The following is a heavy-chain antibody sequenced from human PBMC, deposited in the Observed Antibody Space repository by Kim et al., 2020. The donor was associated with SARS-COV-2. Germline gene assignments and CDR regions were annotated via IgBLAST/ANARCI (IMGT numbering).Heavy chain of an antibody. CDR2: IYYSGCT. CDR3: ARRRALGSRCFDY. Sequence: SETLSLTCTVSGDSISSSTYYWDWIRQPAGKGLEWIGSIYYSGCTYYNPSLRSRIAISIDTSENQFSLKLSSVTAADTAVYYCARRRALGSRCFDYWGQGTLVTVSS. V-gene: IGHV4-39*01. CDR1: GDSISSSTYY. J-gene: IGHJ4*02. D-gene: IGHD2-15*01.